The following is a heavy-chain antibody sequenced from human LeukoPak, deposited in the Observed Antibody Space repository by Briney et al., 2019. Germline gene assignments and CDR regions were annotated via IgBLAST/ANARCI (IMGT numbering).Heavy chain of an antibody. J-gene: IGHJ4*02. V-gene: IGHV3-11*01. CDR1: GFTFSDYY. CDR3: ARDLYYDSSGYSAY. CDR2: ISSSGSTI. D-gene: IGHD3-22*01. Sequence: PGGSLRLSCAASGFTFSDYYMSWIRQAPGKGLEWVSYISSSGSTIYYAESVKGRFTISRDNAKNSLYLQMNSLRAEDTAVYYCARDLYYDSSGYSAYWGQGTLVTVSS.